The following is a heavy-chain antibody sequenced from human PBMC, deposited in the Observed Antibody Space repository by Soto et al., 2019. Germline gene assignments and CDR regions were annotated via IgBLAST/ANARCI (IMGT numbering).Heavy chain of an antibody. CDR2: ISAYNGNT. V-gene: IGHV1-18*04. Sequence: KVSCKASGYTFTSYGISWVRQAPGQGLEWMGWISAYNGNTNYAQKLQGRVTMTTDTSTSTAYMELRSLRSDDTAVYYCARDVSITMVRGVIPAPYYGMDVWGQGTTVTVSS. D-gene: IGHD3-10*01. J-gene: IGHJ6*02. CDR3: ARDVSITMVRGVIPAPYYGMDV. CDR1: GYTFTSYG.